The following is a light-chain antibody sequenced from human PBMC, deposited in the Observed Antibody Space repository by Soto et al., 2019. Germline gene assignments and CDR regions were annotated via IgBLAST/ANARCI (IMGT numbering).Light chain of an antibody. V-gene: IGKV2-28*01. CDR2: LGS. Sequence: DIVMTQSPLSLPVTPGEPASISCRSSQSLLHSNGYYYLDWYLQKPGQSPQLLIYLGSNRASGVPDRFSGSGSGTDFTLKISRAEAEDVGVYYCMQALQTPTFGQGTKLEIK. CDR3: MQALQTPT. J-gene: IGKJ2*01. CDR1: QSLLHSNGYYY.